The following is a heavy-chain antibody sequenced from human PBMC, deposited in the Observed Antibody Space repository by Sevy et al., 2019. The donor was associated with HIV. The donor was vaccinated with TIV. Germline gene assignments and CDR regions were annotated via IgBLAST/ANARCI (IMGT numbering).Heavy chain of an antibody. CDR1: GYTFTGYY. D-gene: IGHD5-12*01. J-gene: IGHJ4*02. CDR2: INPNSGGT. V-gene: IGHV1-2*02. CDR3: ARASRTDGYNYGYFDY. Sequence: ASVKVSCKASGYTFTGYYMHWVRQAPGQGLEWMGWINPNSGGTNCAQTFQGRVTMTRDTSISTAYMELSRLRSDDTAVYYCARASRTDGYNYGYFDYWGQGTLVTVSS.